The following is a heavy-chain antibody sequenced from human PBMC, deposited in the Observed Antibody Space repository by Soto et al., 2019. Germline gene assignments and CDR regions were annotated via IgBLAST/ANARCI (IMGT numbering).Heavy chain of an antibody. Sequence: SGPTLVNPTQTLTLTCTFSGFSLSTSGVGVGWIRQPPGKALEWLALIYWDDDKRYSPSLKSRLTITKDTSKNQVVLTMTNMDPVDTATYYCAHGFSPGYCSSTSCSFGLTWGQGTLVTVSS. D-gene: IGHD2-2*01. CDR2: IYWDDDK. V-gene: IGHV2-5*02. J-gene: IGHJ5*02. CDR3: AHGFSPGYCSSTSCSFGLT. CDR1: GFSLSTSGVG.